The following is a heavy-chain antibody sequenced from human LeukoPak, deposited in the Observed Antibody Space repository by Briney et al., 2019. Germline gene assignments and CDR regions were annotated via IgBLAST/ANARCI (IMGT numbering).Heavy chain of an antibody. D-gene: IGHD6-19*01. J-gene: IGHJ4*02. V-gene: IGHV4-39*01. CDR3: ASSPSIAVAGIAY. CDR2: IYYSGST. Sequence: SETLSLTCTVSGGSISSSSYYWGWIRQPPGKGLEWIGSIYYSGSTYYNPSLKSRVTISVDTSKNQFSLKLSSVTAADTAVYYCASSPSIAVAGIAYWGQGTLVTVSS. CDR1: GGSISSSSYY.